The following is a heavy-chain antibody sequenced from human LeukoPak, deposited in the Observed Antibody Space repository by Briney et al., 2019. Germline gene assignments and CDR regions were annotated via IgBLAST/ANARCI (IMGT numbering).Heavy chain of an antibody. CDR3: TRGCSSTIYPAAN. CDR1: GLTVHSDW. Sequence: GGSFAVAPIDYGLTVHSDWMQWVCRGSGKGLKRVSSLHPDGSETTYADSVKARFTISRDNAKNTVYLQMNSLRAEDTAVYYRTRGCSSTIYPAANWGQGTLVTVSS. V-gene: IGHV3-74*01. CDR2: LHPDGSET. J-gene: IGHJ4*02. D-gene: IGHD2-2*01.